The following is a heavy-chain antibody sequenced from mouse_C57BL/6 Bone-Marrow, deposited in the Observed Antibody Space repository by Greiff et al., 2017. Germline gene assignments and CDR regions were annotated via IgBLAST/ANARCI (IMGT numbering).Heavy chain of an antibody. D-gene: IGHD3-3*01. CDR2: FYPGSGSI. J-gene: IGHJ2*01. Sequence: QVQLKESGAELVKPGASVKLSCKASGYTFTEYTIHWVQQRSGQGLEWIGWFYPGSGSIKYNEKFKDKATLTADKSSSTVYMELSRLTSEDSAVYFGARHEEAGPRFDYWGQGTTRTVSS. CDR1: GYTFTEYT. CDR3: ARHEEAGPRFDY. V-gene: IGHV1-62-2*01.